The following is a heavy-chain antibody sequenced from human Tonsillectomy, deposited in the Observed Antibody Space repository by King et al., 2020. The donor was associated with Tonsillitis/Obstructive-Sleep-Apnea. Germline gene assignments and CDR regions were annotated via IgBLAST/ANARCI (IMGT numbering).Heavy chain of an antibody. CDR1: GFTFSDHY. CDR3: TRGGFTIRGAD. CDR2: TKNKVNSYTT. D-gene: IGHD3-9*01. V-gene: IGHV3-72*01. J-gene: IGHJ4*02. Sequence: VQLVESGGGLVQPGGSLRLSCAASGFTFSDHYMDWVRQAPGKGLEWVGRTKNKVNSYTTQYAASVKGRFTISRDDSKNSLYLQMSSLKTEDTAMYYCTRGGFTIRGADWGQGTLVTVSS.